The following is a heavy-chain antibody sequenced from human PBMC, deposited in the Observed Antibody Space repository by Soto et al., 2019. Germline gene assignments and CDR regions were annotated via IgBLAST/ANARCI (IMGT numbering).Heavy chain of an antibody. V-gene: IGHV1-69*01. Sequence: SMKVSCKASGGPLRSYAISWVRQAPGKGVEGMGGIIPIFGTANYAQKFQGRVTITADESTSTAYMGLSSLRSEDTAVYYCASSYYYGSGSYYGLSESFDYWGQGTLVTVSS. CDR3: ASSYYYGSGSYYGLSESFDY. D-gene: IGHD3-10*01. J-gene: IGHJ4*02. CDR1: GGPLRSYA. CDR2: IIPIFGTA.